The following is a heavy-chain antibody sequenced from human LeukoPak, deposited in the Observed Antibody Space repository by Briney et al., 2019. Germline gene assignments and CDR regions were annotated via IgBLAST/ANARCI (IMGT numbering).Heavy chain of an antibody. Sequence: GGSLRLSCAASGFTFSDYYMSWIRQAPGKGLEWVSCISSSGSTIYYADSVKGRFTVSRDNAKNSLYLQMNSLRAEDTAVYYCARVYYDFWSGYYPGYGMDVWGQGTTVTVSS. V-gene: IGHV3-11*04. CDR2: ISSSGSTI. CDR1: GFTFSDYY. CDR3: ARVYYDFWSGYYPGYGMDV. D-gene: IGHD3-3*01. J-gene: IGHJ6*02.